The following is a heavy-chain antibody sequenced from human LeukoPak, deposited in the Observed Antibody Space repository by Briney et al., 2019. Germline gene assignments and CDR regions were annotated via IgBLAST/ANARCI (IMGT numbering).Heavy chain of an antibody. CDR2: ISSASSYI. Sequence: GGSLRLSCAASGFNFNDFGMNWVRQAPGKGLEWVSFISSASSYIYYADSVKGRFTISRDNAKNSLYLQMNSLRAEGTALYYCAKDFVLGGYNVGGYFDYWGQGTLVTVSS. D-gene: IGHD5-24*01. J-gene: IGHJ4*02. V-gene: IGHV3-21*04. CDR3: AKDFVLGGYNVGGYFDY. CDR1: GFNFNDFG.